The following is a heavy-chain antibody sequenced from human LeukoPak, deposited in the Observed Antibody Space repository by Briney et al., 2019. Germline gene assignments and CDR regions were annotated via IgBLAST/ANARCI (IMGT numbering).Heavy chain of an antibody. V-gene: IGHV1-69*04. D-gene: IGHD3-22*01. CDR3: ATFSHNYYDSSGYYPYYGMDV. J-gene: IGHJ6*02. Sequence: ASVKVSCKASGGTFSSYAISWVRQAPGQGLEWMGRIIPIFGIANYAQKFQGRVTITADKSTSTAYMELSSLRSEDTAVYYCATFSHNYYDSSGYYPYYGMDVWGQGTTVTVSS. CDR1: GGTFSSYA. CDR2: IIPIFGIA.